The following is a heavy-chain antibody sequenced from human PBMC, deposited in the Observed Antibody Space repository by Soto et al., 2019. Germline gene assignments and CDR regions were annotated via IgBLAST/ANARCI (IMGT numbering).Heavy chain of an antibody. Sequence: SQTLSLTCAISGDSVPSNSATWNWIRQSPSRGLEWLGRTYYRSKWYNDDALSVRGRITINPDTSKNQFSLQLNSVTPEDTAVYYCARARVVAGAHDYWGQGTLVTVSS. J-gene: IGHJ4*02. CDR3: ARARVVAGAHDY. D-gene: IGHD6-19*01. V-gene: IGHV6-1*01. CDR1: GDSVPSNSAT. CDR2: TYYRSKWYN.